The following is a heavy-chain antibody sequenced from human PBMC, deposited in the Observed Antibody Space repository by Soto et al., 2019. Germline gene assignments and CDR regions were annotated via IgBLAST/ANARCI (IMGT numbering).Heavy chain of an antibody. CDR2: IYYSGST. CDR1: GGSISSYY. V-gene: IGHV4-59*08. Sequence: SETLSLTCTVSGGSISSYYWSWIRQPPGKGLEWIGYIYYSGSTNYNPSLKSRVTISVDTSKNQFSLKLSSVTAADTAVYYCARYHASWGEGTLVTVSS. CDR3: ARYHAS. D-gene: IGHD2-2*01. J-gene: IGHJ5*02.